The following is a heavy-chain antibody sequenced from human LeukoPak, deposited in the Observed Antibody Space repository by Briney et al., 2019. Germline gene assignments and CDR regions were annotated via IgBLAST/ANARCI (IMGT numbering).Heavy chain of an antibody. Sequence: GGSLRLSCAASGFTFDDYAMHWVRQAPGKGLEWVSGISWNSGSIGYADSVKGRFTISRDNAKNSLYLQMDSLRAEDTALYYCAKDTFYGGNSNAFDYWGQGTPVTVSS. J-gene: IGHJ4*02. CDR2: ISWNSGSI. V-gene: IGHV3-9*01. D-gene: IGHD4-23*01. CDR3: AKDTFYGGNSNAFDY. CDR1: GFTFDDYA.